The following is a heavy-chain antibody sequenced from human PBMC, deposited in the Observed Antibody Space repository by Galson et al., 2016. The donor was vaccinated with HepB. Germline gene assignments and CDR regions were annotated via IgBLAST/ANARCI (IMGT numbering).Heavy chain of an antibody. CDR1: GYSFTDYW. D-gene: IGHD2-2*01. Sequence: QSGAEVKKPGESLKISCEGSGYSFTDYWIAWVRQMPGKGLEWMGIVHPSGSNIRYSPSYSPSFQGQVTISADKSISTAYLQWSSLKASDTAMYYCARTTGLVVPGAMGPEGYYYYMDVWGKGTTVTVSS. CDR2: VHPSGSNI. V-gene: IGHV5-51*01. J-gene: IGHJ6*03. CDR3: ARTTGLVVPGAMGPEGYYYYMDV.